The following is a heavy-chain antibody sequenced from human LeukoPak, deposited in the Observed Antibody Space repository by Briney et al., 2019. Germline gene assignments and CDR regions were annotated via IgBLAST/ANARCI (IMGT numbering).Heavy chain of an antibody. CDR3: ARVRALAGANWYFDL. CDR1: GFTFSDYD. Sequence: PGGSLRLFCAVSGFTFSDYDMHWVRQVTGKGLEWVSAIGTAGDTYYLGSVKGRFTISRENAKTSLFLQMNSLRAGDTAVYYCARVRALAGANWYFDLWGRGTLVTVSS. D-gene: IGHD4/OR15-4a*01. V-gene: IGHV3-13*04. CDR2: IGTAGDT. J-gene: IGHJ2*01.